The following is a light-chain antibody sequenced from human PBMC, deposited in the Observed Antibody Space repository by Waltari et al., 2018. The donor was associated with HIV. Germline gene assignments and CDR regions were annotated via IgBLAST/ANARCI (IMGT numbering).Light chain of an antibody. CDR3: HVWDTISDHVV. CDR1: NIGTKS. CDR2: YNA. V-gene: IGLV3-21*04. J-gene: IGLJ2*01. Sequence: SYVLTQPPSVSVAPGKTAKITCVGNNIGTKSVHWYQQKPDQAPLLVIYYNADRPSGIPERFSGSNSGNTATLTINRVEAGDEADYYCHVWDTISDHVVFGGGSKLTVL.